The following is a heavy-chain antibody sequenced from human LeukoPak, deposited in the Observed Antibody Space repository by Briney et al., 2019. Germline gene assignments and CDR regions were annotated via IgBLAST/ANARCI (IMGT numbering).Heavy chain of an antibody. D-gene: IGHD3-22*01. CDR1: GFTFSSYW. CDR2: IKSDGSTT. V-gene: IGHV3-74*01. J-gene: IGHJ4*02. Sequence: GGSLRLSCAASGFTFSSYWMHWVRQVPGKGLVWVSGIKSDGSTTYYADSVKGRFSISRDNSKNTVFLQMNSLRAEDTAVYYCARDNTISGYYELGYWGQGTLVTVSS. CDR3: ARDNTISGYYELGY.